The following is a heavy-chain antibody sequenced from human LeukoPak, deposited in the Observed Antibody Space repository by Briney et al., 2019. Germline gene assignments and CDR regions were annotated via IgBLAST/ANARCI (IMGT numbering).Heavy chain of an antibody. J-gene: IGHJ5*02. V-gene: IGHV3-74*01. Sequence: GRSLRPSCAASGFTLSSHWMHSVRHAPGKGLVCVSRINIDGRTTNYTHSVKGRFTISSDNAENTLYLQMYSLRVEDTAVYYCTRRVSATRWFDPWGQGTLVTVSS. CDR3: TRRVSATRWFDP. CDR1: GFTLSSHW. D-gene: IGHD2-15*01. CDR2: INIDGRTT.